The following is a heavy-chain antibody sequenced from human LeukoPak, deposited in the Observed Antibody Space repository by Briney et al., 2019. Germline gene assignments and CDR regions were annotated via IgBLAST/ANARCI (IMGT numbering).Heavy chain of an antibody. V-gene: IGHV3-48*02. CDR2: ISSTSNTI. CDR3: ARARGVDY. Sequence: PGGSLRLSCAASGFTISSHTMNWVRQAPGKGLEWVSSISSTSNTIYYADSVKGRFTISRDNAKNSLYLQMNSLRDEDTAVYYCARARGVDYWGQGTLVTVAS. CDR1: GFTISSHT. J-gene: IGHJ4*02.